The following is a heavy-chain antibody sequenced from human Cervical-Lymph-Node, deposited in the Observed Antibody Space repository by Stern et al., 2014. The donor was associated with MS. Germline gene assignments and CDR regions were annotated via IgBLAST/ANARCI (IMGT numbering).Heavy chain of an antibody. V-gene: IGHV1-24*01. CDR3: ASAVTGLNYYFHALDV. D-gene: IGHD6-19*01. CDR2: SSPEDGET. J-gene: IGHJ6*02. Sequence: QVQLVESGAEVKKPGASVKVSCKVSGYTINDLSLHWVRQAPGEGLEWIGGSSPEDGETIFAQGLQGRVTVTEDTSTDTAYMELSSLRSEDTAVYYCASAVTGLNYYFHALDVWGQGTTVTVSS. CDR1: GYTINDLS.